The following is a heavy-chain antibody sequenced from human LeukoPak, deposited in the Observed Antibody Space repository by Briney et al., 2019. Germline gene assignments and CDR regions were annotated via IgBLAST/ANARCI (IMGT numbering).Heavy chain of an antibody. CDR3: ARESPVAATGRSWFDS. Sequence: PGGSLRLSCAAPGFTFSSYAMSWVRQAPGKGLEWVSTITGGGSTTYYADSVKGRFTISRDNSKNTLYLQMNSLRAEDTALYYCARESPVAATGRSWFDSWGQGTLVTVSS. CDR2: ITGGGSTT. J-gene: IGHJ5*01. D-gene: IGHD6-13*01. V-gene: IGHV3-23*01. CDR1: GFTFSSYA.